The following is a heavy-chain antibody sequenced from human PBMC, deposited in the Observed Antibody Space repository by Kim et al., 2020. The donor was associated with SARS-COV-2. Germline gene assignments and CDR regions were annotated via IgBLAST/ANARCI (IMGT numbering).Heavy chain of an antibody. CDR3: ARGFGGSYRTRVSWFDP. J-gene: IGHJ5*02. D-gene: IGHD1-26*01. Sequence: SETLSLTCTVSGGSISSYYWSWIRQPPGKGLEWIGYIYYSGSTNYNPSLKSRVTISVDTSKNQFSLKLSSVTAADTAVYYCARGFGGSYRTRVSWFDPWGQGTLVTVSS. V-gene: IGHV4-59*01. CDR2: IYYSGST. CDR1: GGSISSYY.